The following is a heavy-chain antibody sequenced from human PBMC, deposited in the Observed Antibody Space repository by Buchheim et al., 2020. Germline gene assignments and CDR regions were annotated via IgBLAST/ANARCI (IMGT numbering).Heavy chain of an antibody. CDR3: AGFPSVRQLYYYYGMDV. CDR2: IYHTGST. V-gene: IGHV4-4*02. CDR1: SGSISSSNW. Sequence: QVQLQESGPGLVKPSGTLSLTCAVSSGSISSSNWWNWVRQPPGKGLEWIGEIYHTGSTNYNPSLKSRVTISVDKSKNQFSLKLSSVTAADTAVYYCAGFPSVRQLYYYYGMDVWGQGTT. J-gene: IGHJ6*02. D-gene: IGHD5/OR15-5a*01.